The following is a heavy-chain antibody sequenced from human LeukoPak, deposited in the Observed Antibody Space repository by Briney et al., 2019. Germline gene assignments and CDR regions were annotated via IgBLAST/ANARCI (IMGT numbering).Heavy chain of an antibody. CDR3: ARLGGSSSWSIDY. CDR1: GGSFSGYY. CDR2: INHSGST. Sequence: SETLSLTCAVYGGSFSGYYWSWIRQPPGKGLEWIGEINHSGSTNYNPSLKSRVTISVDTSKNQFSLKLSSVTAADTAVYYCARLGGSSSWSIDYWGQGTLVIVSS. J-gene: IGHJ4*02. V-gene: IGHV4-34*01. D-gene: IGHD6-13*01.